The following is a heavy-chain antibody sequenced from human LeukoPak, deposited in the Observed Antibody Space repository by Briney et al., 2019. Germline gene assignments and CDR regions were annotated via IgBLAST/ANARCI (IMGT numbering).Heavy chain of an antibody. V-gene: IGHV4-59*01. CDR2: IYYSGST. Sequence: SETLSLTCTVSGSSISSYYWSWIRQPPGKGLEWIGYIYYSGSTNYNPSLKSRVTISVDTSKNQFSLKLSSVTAADTAVYYCARGEMYYYDSSGFDYWGQGTLVTVSS. D-gene: IGHD3-22*01. J-gene: IGHJ4*02. CDR1: GSSISSYY. CDR3: ARGEMYYYDSSGFDY.